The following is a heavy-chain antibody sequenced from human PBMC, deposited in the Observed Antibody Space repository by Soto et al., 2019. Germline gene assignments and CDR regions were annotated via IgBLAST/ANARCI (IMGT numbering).Heavy chain of an antibody. J-gene: IGHJ3*02. CDR2: IIPILGIA. D-gene: IGHD3-3*01. V-gene: IGHV1-69*04. CDR3: ARDLDYDFWSGYPDAFDI. Sequence: SVKVSCTASGGTFSSYTISWVRQAPGQGLEWMGRIIPILGIANYALKFQGRVTITADKSTSTAYMELRSLRSDDTAVYYCARDLDYDFWSGYPDAFDIWGQGTMVTVSS. CDR1: GGTFSSYT.